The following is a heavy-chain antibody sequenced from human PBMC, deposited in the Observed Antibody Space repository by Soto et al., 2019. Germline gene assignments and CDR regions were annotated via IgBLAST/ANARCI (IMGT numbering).Heavy chain of an antibody. CDR3: ATWLKAATGAFDI. J-gene: IGHJ3*02. CDR2: INAGNGNT. V-gene: IGHV1-3*01. Sequence: ASVKVSCKASGYTFTGYAMHWGRQAPGQRLEWMGWINAGNGNTKYSQKFQGRVTITRDTSASTAYMELSSLRSEDTAVYYCATWLKAATGAFDIWGQGTMVTVSS. D-gene: IGHD2-15*01. CDR1: GYTFTGYA.